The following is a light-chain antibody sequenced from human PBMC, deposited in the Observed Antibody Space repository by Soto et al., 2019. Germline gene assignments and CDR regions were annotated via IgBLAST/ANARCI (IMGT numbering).Light chain of an antibody. J-gene: IGKJ2*01. V-gene: IGKV3-20*01. CDR3: QQYGSATYP. Sequence: DIVLTQSPGTLSLSPGERATLSCKASQSVGGSYLAWYQQKPGQAPRLLIYGVSNRATGIPDRFSGSGSVTDFTLTISRLEPEDLAVYYCQQYGSATYPFGQGTRLEI. CDR1: QSVGGSY. CDR2: GVS.